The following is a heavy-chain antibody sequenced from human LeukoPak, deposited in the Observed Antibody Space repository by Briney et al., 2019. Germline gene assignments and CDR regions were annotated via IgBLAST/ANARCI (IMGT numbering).Heavy chain of an antibody. D-gene: IGHD3-3*01. V-gene: IGHV3-23*01. CDR1: GFTFNSYA. CDR3: ARAGGERFLEWTPFDY. CDR2: ISGSGGST. J-gene: IGHJ4*02. Sequence: GGSLRLSCAASGFTFNSYAMSWVRQAPGKGLEWVSAISGSGGSTSYPDSVKGRFTISRDNSKNTLYLQMNSLRAEDTAVYYCARAGGERFLEWTPFDYWGQGTLVTVSS.